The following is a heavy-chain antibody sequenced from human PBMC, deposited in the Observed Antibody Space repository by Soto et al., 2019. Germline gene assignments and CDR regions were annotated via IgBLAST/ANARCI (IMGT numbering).Heavy chain of an antibody. CDR3: ARHRGISGYGYYYYYMDV. J-gene: IGHJ6*03. CDR2: IYYSGST. Sequence: SETLSLTCTVSGGSISSSSYYWGWIRQPPGKGLEWIGSIYYSGSTYYNPSLKSRVTISVDTSKNQFSLKLSSVTAADTAVYYCARHRGISGYGYYYYYMDVWGKGTTVTV. CDR1: GGSISSSSYY. V-gene: IGHV4-39*01. D-gene: IGHD5-12*01.